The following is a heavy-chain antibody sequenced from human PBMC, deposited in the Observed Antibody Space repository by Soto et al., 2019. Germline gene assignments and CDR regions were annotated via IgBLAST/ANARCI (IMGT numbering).Heavy chain of an antibody. D-gene: IGHD2-21*01. CDR2: IHYSGST. J-gene: IGHJ4*02. V-gene: IGHV4-61*01. CDR1: GGSVSIGTYY. CDR3: TRGGDAYKNGH. Sequence: QVQLQESGPGLVKPSETLSLTCTVPGGSVSIGTYYWSWIRQPPGKGLEWIGFIHYSGSTNYNPSLKRRVTMSVDTSKNQFSLKLPSVNAADTAVYYCTRGGDAYKNGHWGQGTLVTVYS.